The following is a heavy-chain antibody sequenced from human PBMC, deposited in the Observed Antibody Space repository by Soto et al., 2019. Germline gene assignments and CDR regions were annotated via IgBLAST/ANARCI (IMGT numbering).Heavy chain of an antibody. Sequence: SETLSLTCTVSGGSISSGDYYWRWIRQPPGKGLEWIGYIYYSGSTYYNPSLKSRVTISVDTSKNQFSLKLSSVTAADTAVYYCARDQDGGMDVWGQGTTVTVSS. J-gene: IGHJ6*02. CDR3: ARDQDGGMDV. CDR1: GGSISSGDYY. CDR2: IYYSGST. V-gene: IGHV4-30-4*01. D-gene: IGHD2-15*01.